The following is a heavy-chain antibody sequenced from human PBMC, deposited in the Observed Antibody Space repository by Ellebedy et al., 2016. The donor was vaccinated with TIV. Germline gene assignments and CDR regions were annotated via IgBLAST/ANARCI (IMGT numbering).Heavy chain of an antibody. V-gene: IGHV3-23*01. D-gene: IGHD3-22*01. CDR2: ISNTGSRT. CDR3: AKGRGGGSDSSAPRYYFDY. CDR1: GFTFSSYA. J-gene: IGHJ4*02. Sequence: GESLKISCAASGFTFSSYAMSWVRQAPGKGLEWVSTISNTGSRTYYADSVEGRFIISRDNSKKTLYLQMNSLRADDTAVYYCAKGRGGGSDSSAPRYYFDYWGLGTLVTASS.